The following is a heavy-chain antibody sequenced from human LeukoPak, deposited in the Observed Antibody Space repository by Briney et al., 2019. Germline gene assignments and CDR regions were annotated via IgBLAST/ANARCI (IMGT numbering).Heavy chain of an antibody. V-gene: IGHV1-18*01. Sequence: ASVKVSCKASGYTFTSYGISWVRQAPGQGLEWMGWISAYNGNTNYAQKLQGRVTMTTDTSTSTAYMELRSLRSDDTAVFYLARSPRGNGYDPGVWFRPWGQGTLVTVSS. CDR1: GYTFTSYG. J-gene: IGHJ5*02. CDR3: ARSPRGNGYDPGVWFRP. CDR2: ISAYNGNT. D-gene: IGHD5-12*01.